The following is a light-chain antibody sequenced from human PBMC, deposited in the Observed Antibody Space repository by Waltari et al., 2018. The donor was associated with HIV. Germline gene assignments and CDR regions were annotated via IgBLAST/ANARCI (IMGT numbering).Light chain of an antibody. V-gene: IGLV1-47*01. CDR3: AAWDDTLTVV. J-gene: IGLJ2*01. CDR1: SSNIGTNY. Sequence: QSVLTQPPSASGTPGQSVTISCSGTSSNIGTNYVYWYQQFPGTAPKPLISGNNRRPSGVPARFSVSKSCTSASLAISGLRSDDEADYYCAAWDDTLTVVFGGGTKLTVL. CDR2: GNN.